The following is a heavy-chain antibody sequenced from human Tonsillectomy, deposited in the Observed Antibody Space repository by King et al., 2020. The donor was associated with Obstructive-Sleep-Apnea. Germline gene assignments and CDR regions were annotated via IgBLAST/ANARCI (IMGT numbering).Heavy chain of an antibody. CDR1: GGSISTYY. Sequence: VQLQESGPGLVKPSETLSLTCTVSGGSISTYYWSWIRQPPGKGLEWIGYIYFSGSTNYNPSLKSRVIMSVDTSKNQFSLKLSSLTAADTAVYFCARQSGARVGAFDIWGQGTLVTVSS. D-gene: IGHD1-26*01. CDR3: ARQSGARVGAFDI. J-gene: IGHJ3*02. CDR2: IYFSGST. V-gene: IGHV4-59*08.